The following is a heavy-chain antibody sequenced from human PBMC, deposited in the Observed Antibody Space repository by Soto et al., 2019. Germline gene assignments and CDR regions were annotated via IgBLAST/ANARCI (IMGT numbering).Heavy chain of an antibody. CDR3: ASIAAANDSFDT. V-gene: IGHV1-8*01. Sequence: GASVKVSCKASGYTFTSYDINWVRQATGQGLEWMGWMNPNSGNTGYAQKFQGRVTMTRNTSISTAYMELSSLRSEDTAVYYCASIAAANDSFDTWREALTITVSS. D-gene: IGHD6-13*01. CDR2: MNPNSGNT. CDR1: GYTFTSYD. J-gene: IGHJ3*02.